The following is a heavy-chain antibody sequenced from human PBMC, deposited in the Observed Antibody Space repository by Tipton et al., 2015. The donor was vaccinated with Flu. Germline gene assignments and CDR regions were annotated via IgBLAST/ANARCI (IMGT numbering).Heavy chain of an antibody. D-gene: IGHD6-13*01. V-gene: IGHV3-23*01. CDR2: ISGSGGST. CDR3: AKRVKAAAEGSRFDY. Sequence: SLISCAASGFTFSSYAMSWVRQAPGKGLEWVSAISGSGGSTYYADSVKGRFTISRDNSKNTLYPQMNSLRAEDTAVDYCAKRVKAAAEGSRFDYWGQGTLVTVSS. J-gene: IGHJ4*02. CDR1: GFTFSSYA.